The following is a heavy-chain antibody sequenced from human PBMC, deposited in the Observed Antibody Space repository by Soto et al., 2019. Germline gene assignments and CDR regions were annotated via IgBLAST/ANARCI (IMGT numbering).Heavy chain of an antibody. Sequence: SETLSLTCTVSGGSISSYYWSWIRQPPGKGLEWIGYIYYSGSTNYNPSLKSRVTISVDTSKNQFSLKLSSVTAADTAVYYCARGSGATMIDYWGQGTLVTVSS. D-gene: IGHD1-26*01. V-gene: IGHV4-59*01. CDR3: ARGSGATMIDY. CDR1: GGSISSYY. J-gene: IGHJ4*02. CDR2: IYYSGST.